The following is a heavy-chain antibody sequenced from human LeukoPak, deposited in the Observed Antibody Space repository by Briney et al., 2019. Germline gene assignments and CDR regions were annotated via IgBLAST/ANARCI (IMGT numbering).Heavy chain of an antibody. J-gene: IGHJ5*02. D-gene: IGHD3-10*01. CDR3: AREPDYGHPEGFDP. Sequence: SVKVSCKASGGTFSSYAISWVRQAPGQGLEWMGGIIPIFGTANYAQKFQGRVTITADESTSTAYMELSSLRSEDTAVYYCAREPDYGHPEGFDPWGQGTLVTVSS. CDR2: IIPIFGTA. CDR1: GGTFSSYA. V-gene: IGHV1-69*13.